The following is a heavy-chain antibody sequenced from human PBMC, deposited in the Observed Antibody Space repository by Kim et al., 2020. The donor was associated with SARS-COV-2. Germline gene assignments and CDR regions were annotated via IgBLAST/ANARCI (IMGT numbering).Heavy chain of an antibody. CDR3: ARDHYDGWYGSYSGSYYGY. J-gene: IGHJ4*02. D-gene: IGHD1-26*01. Sequence: ASVKVSCKASGYTFTSYAMHWVRQAPGQRLEWMGWINAGNGNTKYSQKFQGRVTITRDTSASTAYMELSSLRSEDTAVYYCARDHYDGWYGSYSGSYYGYWGQGTLVTVSS. CDR1: GYTFTSYA. CDR2: INAGNGNT. V-gene: IGHV1-3*01.